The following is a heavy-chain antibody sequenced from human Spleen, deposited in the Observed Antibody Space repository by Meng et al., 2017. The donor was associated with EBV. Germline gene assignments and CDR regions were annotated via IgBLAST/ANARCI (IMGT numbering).Heavy chain of an antibody. CDR1: WFSFSSNGVG. CDR3: AHATAVAHFDY. J-gene: IGHJ4*02. CDR2: VYWDDVK. V-gene: IGHV2-5*02. Sequence: QLPVKEVGPTPLKSPQTLTLPCTFSWFSFSSNGVGVGWIRQPPGKALERLALVYWDDVKRYSPSLKTRLTITKDTSKNQVVLTMTIMDPVDTATYYCAHATAVAHFDYWGQGTLVTVSS. D-gene: IGHD4-11*01.